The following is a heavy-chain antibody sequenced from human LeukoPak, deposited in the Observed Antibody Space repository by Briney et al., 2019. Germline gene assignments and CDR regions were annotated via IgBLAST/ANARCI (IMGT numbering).Heavy chain of an antibody. CDR2: INGDGSNT. J-gene: IGHJ6*02. Sequence: PGGSLRLSCAASGFTFSSHWMHWVRQAPGKGLVWVSRINGDGSNTTYADSVKGRFTISRDNSKNSLYLQMNSLRTEDTALYYCAKDILFDERGTGYYYGMDVWGQGTTVTVSS. D-gene: IGHD2/OR15-2a*01. CDR1: GFTFSSHW. V-gene: IGHV3-74*03. CDR3: AKDILFDERGTGYYYGMDV.